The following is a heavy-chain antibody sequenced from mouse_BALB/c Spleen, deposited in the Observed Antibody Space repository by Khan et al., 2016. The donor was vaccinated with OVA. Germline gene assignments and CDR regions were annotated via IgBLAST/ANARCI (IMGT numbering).Heavy chain of an antibody. V-gene: IGHV2-6-1*01. D-gene: IGHD2-10*01. CDR2: IWSDGNT. J-gene: IGHJ4*01. CDR3: ARQPYYHYNIMDY. Sequence: QVQLKESGPGLVAPSQSLSITFPISGFSLTNYGVHWVRQPPGKGLELLVVIWSDGNTTYNSALKSRLTISKDNSKSQVFLKMNSLQTDDTAMYFCARQPYYHYNIMDYWGQGTSVTVSS. CDR1: GFSLTNYG.